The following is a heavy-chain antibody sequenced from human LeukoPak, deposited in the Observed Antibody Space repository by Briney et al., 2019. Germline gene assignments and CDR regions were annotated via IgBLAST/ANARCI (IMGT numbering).Heavy chain of an antibody. CDR1: GYTFTSYD. Sequence: ASVKVSCKAYGYTFTSYDINWVRQATGQGLEWMGWMNPDSGNTVYTQRFQGRVTMTRNTSTSTACMELSNLRSEDTAVYYCARGRARYGMDVWGQGTTVTVSS. CDR3: ARGRARYGMDV. J-gene: IGHJ6*02. V-gene: IGHV1-8*01. CDR2: MNPDSGNT.